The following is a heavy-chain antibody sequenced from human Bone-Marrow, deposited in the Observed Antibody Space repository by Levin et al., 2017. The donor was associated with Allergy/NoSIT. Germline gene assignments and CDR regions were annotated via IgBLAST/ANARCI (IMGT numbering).Heavy chain of an antibody. Sequence: GESLKISCVASGLIFSNAWMHWLRQVPGKGLQWVGRIKSQAAGGTTHYAAPVKDRFTISREESKITLFLQMDSLNTEDTALYYCSKEIQGGLDYWGQGTLVTVSS. D-gene: IGHD5-18*01. CDR2: IKSQAAGGTT. CDR3: SKEIQGGLDY. J-gene: IGHJ4*02. CDR1: GLIFSNAW. V-gene: IGHV3-15*01.